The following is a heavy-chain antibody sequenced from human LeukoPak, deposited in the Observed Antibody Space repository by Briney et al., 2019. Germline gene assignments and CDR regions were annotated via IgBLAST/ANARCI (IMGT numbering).Heavy chain of an antibody. V-gene: IGHV3-21*01. D-gene: IGHD2-15*01. Sequence: PGGSLRLSCAASGFTFSSYSMNWVRQALGKGLEWVSSISSSSSYIYYADSVKGRFTISRDNAKNSLYLQMNSLRAEDTAVYYCARAYCSGGSCYGFADYWGQGTLVTVSS. CDR1: GFTFSSYS. J-gene: IGHJ4*02. CDR3: ARAYCSGGSCYGFADY. CDR2: ISSSSSYI.